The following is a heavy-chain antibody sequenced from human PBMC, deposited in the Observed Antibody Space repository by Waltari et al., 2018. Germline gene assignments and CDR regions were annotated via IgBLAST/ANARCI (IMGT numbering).Heavy chain of an antibody. J-gene: IGHJ3*02. CDR2: IGASGRDT. CDR1: GFPFSQFA. CDR3: VRPRAVVGPHGFDI. Sequence: EVQVLESGGDLVQPGGSLRLSCAASGFPFSQFAMNWIRQAQGKGLEWVSSIGASGRDTYYPDSVRGRFTISRDNSRDMVFLQMSSLRAEDTAIYYCVRPRAVVGPHGFDIWGQGTMVTVSS. D-gene: IGHD2-15*01. V-gene: IGHV3-23*01.